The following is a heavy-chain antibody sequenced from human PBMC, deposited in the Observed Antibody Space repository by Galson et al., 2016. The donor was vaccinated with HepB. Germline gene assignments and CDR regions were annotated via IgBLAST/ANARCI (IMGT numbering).Heavy chain of an antibody. V-gene: IGHV4-38-2*02. J-gene: IGHJ4*02. CDR1: GYSISSGYS. Sequence: SETLSLTCTVSGYSISSGYSWGWIRQPPGKGLEWIGSFHHSVAANYNPSLKSRVTISPDTSSQFSLRLTSVTAADTAVYYCAREDRGTYYVHWGQGTLVTVSS. CDR2: FHHSVAA. D-gene: IGHD1-26*01. CDR3: AREDRGTYYVH.